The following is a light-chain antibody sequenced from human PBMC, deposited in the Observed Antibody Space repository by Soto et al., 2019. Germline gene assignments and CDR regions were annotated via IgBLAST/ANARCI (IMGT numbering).Light chain of an antibody. CDR1: QSVSSNY. CDR2: DAS. J-gene: IGKJ4*01. Sequence: EIVLTQSPGTLSLSPGERATLSCRASQSVSSNYLAWYQQKSGQAPRLLIYDASSRATGIPDRFSGSGSGKHFTLPISPLESEDFAVYYCLPYGSSPLTFDIGTKVEI. V-gene: IGKV3-20*01. CDR3: LPYGSSPLT.